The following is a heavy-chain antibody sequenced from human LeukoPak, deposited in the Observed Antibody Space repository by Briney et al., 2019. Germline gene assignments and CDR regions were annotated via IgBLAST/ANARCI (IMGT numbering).Heavy chain of an antibody. CDR3: AKSPIVGATFYFDY. CDR1: GFTFSSYW. J-gene: IGHJ4*02. D-gene: IGHD1-26*01. CDR2: IKQDGSEK. V-gene: IGHV3-7*03. Sequence: GTLRLSCAASGFTFSSYWMSWVRQAPGKGLEWGANIKQDGSEKYYADSVKRRFTISRDNAKNSLYLQMNSLRAEDTAVYYCAKSPIVGATFYFDYWGQGTLVTVSS.